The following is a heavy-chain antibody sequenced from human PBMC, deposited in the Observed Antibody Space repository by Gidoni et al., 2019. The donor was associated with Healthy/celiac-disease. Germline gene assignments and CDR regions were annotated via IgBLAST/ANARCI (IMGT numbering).Heavy chain of an antibody. Sequence: QVQLVQSGAEVKKPGSSVKVSCKASGGTFSSYAISWVRQAPGQGLEWMGRIIPILGIANYAQKFQGRVTITADKSTSTAYMELSSLRSEDTAVYYCARQGAFWSGYSYTGRYGMDVWGQGTTVTVSS. J-gene: IGHJ6*02. CDR3: ARQGAFWSGYSYTGRYGMDV. V-gene: IGHV1-69*09. CDR2: IIPILGIA. CDR1: GGTFSSYA. D-gene: IGHD3-3*01.